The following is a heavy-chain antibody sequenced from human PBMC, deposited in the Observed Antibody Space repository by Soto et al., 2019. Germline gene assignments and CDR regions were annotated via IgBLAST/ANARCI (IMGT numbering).Heavy chain of an antibody. CDR3: ARALYYYDSSGYYYGDYYYGMDV. CDR2: IIPIFGTA. J-gene: IGHJ6*02. D-gene: IGHD3-22*01. Sequence: SVKVSCKASGGTFSSYAISWVRQAPGQGLEWMGGIIPIFGTANYAQKFQGRVTITADESTSTAYMELSSLRSEDTAVYYCARALYYYDSSGYYYGDYYYGMDVWGQGTTVTVSS. V-gene: IGHV1-69*13. CDR1: GGTFSSYA.